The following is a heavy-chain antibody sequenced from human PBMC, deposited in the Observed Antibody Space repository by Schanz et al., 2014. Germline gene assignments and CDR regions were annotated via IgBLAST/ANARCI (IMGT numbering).Heavy chain of an antibody. J-gene: IGHJ4*02. CDR1: GFTFSSYS. CDR2: ISGSGGST. CDR3: AKDISDTSGKDDY. Sequence: EMQLLESGGGLIQPGGSLRLSCAASGFTFSSYSMNWVRQAPGKGLEWVIVISGSGGSTYYADSVKGRFTVSRDNSKNTLLLQMNSLRVEDSAIYYCAKDISDTSGKDDYWGQGTLVTVSS. V-gene: IGHV3-23*01. D-gene: IGHD3-22*01.